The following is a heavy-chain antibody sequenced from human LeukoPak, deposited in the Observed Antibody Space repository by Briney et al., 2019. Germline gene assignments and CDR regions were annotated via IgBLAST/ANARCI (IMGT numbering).Heavy chain of an antibody. D-gene: IGHD3-9*01. V-gene: IGHV3-23*01. CDR2: IDRNGVTT. CDR1: GFAFSSYV. Sequence: GGSLRLSCEVSGFAFSSYVMSWVRQAPGNGLEWVSAIDRNGVTTNYADSVKGRFTISRDNSKNTLYLQLSSLRVEDTAVYYCAKGDDFLADYRYRFDYWGQGTLVTVSS. J-gene: IGHJ4*02. CDR3: AKGDDFLADYRYRFDY.